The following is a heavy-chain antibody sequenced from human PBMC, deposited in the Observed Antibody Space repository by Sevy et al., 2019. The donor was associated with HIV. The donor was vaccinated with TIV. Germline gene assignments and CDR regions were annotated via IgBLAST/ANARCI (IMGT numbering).Heavy chain of an antibody. J-gene: IGHJ4*02. D-gene: IGHD2-8*01. Sequence: GGSLRLSCAASGFTFSGYWMNWVRQAPGKGLEWVSTLSFGCGEINYADSVKGRFTISRDNSKSSVYLQMNNLRPEDTAVYYCAREGCTKPHDYWGQGTLVTVSS. V-gene: IGHV3-21*04. CDR1: GFTFSGYW. CDR3: AREGCTKPHDY. CDR2: LSFGCGEI.